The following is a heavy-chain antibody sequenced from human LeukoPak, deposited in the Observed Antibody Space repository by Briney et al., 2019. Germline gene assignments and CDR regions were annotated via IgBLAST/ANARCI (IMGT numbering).Heavy chain of an antibody. D-gene: IGHD2-2*01. Sequence: PSETLSLTCTVSGGSISSHYWSWIRQPPGKGLELIGHIHDTGSTFYNPSLRGRVTISLDTSNNQFSLKLTSMTAADTAVYYCARFSSGCSTSSCYLTYWGQGTLVTVS. CDR3: ARFSSGCSTSSCYLTY. V-gene: IGHV4-59*11. CDR1: GGSISSHY. J-gene: IGHJ4*02. CDR2: IHDTGST.